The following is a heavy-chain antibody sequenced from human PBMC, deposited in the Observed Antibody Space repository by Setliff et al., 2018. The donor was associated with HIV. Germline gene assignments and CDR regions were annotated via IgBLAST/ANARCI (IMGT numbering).Heavy chain of an antibody. CDR2: IDPSDSYV. D-gene: IGHD7-27*01. J-gene: IGHJ5*02. Sequence: GESLKISCQASGCSFTSYWINWVRQMPGKGLEWMGRIDPSDSYVSYSPSFRGHVTVSADKSISTAYLQWSSLKASDTAMYYCARNWGAPNQFDPWGQGTLVTVSS. CDR1: GCSFTSYW. V-gene: IGHV5-10-1*01. CDR3: ARNWGAPNQFDP.